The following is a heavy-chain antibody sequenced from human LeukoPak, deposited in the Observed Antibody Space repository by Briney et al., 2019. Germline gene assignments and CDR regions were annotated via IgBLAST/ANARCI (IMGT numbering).Heavy chain of an antibody. Sequence: GASVKVSCKASGYTFTSYGISWVRQAPGQGLEWMGWISAYNGNTKYSQKFQGRVTITRDTSASTAYMELSSLRSDDTAVYYCARDTGIAGDWGQGTLVTVSS. CDR2: ISAYNGNT. V-gene: IGHV1-18*01. CDR1: GYTFTSYG. CDR3: ARDTGIAGD. D-gene: IGHD6-13*01. J-gene: IGHJ4*02.